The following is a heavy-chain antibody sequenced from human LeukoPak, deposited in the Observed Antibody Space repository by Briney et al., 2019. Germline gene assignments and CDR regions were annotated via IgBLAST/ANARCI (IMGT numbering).Heavy chain of an antibody. D-gene: IGHD6-13*01. CDR2: IYYSGST. CDR3: ARHLRGYSSSWPFDY. J-gene: IGHJ4*02. V-gene: IGHV4-59*08. Sequence: SGTLSLTCTVSGGSISSYYWSWIRQPPGKGLEWIGYIYYSGSTNYNPSLKSRVTISVDTSKNQFSLKLSSVTAADTAVYYCARHLRGYSSSWPFDYWGQGTLVTVSS. CDR1: GGSISSYY.